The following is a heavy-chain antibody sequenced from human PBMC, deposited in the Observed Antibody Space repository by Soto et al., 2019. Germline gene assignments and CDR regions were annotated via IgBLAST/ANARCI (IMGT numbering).Heavy chain of an antibody. CDR2: ISAYNGNT. J-gene: IGHJ5*02. CDR3: ARDDLIVGATNWFDP. CDR1: GYTFTSYG. Sequence: GASVKVSCKASGYTFTSYGISWVRQAPGQGLEWMGWISAYNGNTNYAQKLQGRVTMTTDTSTSTAYMELRSLRSDDTAVYYCARDDLIVGATNWFDPWGQGTLVTVSS. D-gene: IGHD1-26*01. V-gene: IGHV1-18*01.